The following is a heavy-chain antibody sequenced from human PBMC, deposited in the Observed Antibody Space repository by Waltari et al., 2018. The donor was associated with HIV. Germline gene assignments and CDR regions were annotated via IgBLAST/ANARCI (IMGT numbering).Heavy chain of an antibody. J-gene: IGHJ4*01. CDR1: GYSLTQLS. D-gene: IGHD3-9*01. CDR2: FDTEGEET. CDR3: ASNDRPVYFFDY. V-gene: IGHV1-24*01. Sequence: QVVLIESGAEVKQPGGSVKVSCKVAGYSLTQLSMHWVRQAPGKGLEWMGGFDTEGEETIYAQKFQGRLSMTEDTSTDTAYMELRGRRSDDTAVYYCASNDRPVYFFDYWSHGTLVTVSS.